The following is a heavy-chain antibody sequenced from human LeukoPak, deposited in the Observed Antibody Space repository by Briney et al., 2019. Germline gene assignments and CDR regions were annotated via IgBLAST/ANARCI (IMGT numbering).Heavy chain of an antibody. J-gene: IGHJ4*02. Sequence: SQTLSLTCAISGDSVSSNSAAWNWIRQSPSRGLEWLGRTYYRSKWYNDYAVSVKSRITINPDTSKNQFSLQLNSVTPEDTAVYYCAREYYDSSGYYYGGDVDYWGQGTLVTVSS. CDR1: GDSVSSNSAA. V-gene: IGHV6-1*01. CDR3: AREYYDSSGYYYGGDVDY. D-gene: IGHD3-22*01. CDR2: TYYRSKWYN.